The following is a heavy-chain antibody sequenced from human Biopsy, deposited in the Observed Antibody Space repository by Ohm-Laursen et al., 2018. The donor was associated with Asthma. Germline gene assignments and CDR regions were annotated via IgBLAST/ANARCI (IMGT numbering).Heavy chain of an antibody. D-gene: IGHD3-22*01. Sequence: SLRLSCAAPGFAFNNSSMTWVRQAPGKGLEWVSSINASGVRTFYADSVKGRFTVSRDSYRNTLYLQLSTLRVEDTAVYFCAKITTDRQKANNWFDPWGQGTLVTVSS. CDR2: INASGVRT. V-gene: IGHV3-23*01. CDR3: AKITTDRQKANNWFDP. J-gene: IGHJ5*02. CDR1: GFAFNNSS.